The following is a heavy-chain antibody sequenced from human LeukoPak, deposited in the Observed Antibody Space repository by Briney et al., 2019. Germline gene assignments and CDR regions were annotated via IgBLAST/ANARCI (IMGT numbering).Heavy chain of an antibody. CDR2: ISVKSNRT. CDR1: GFTFSTYA. Sequence: GGSLRLSCAASGFTFSTYAVSWVRQAPGKGLEWVSGISVKSNRTYYADSVEGRFTISTDISKNTLYLQMNSLSAEDTAIYYCAKDLYTVPSACDKWGQGTQVTVSS. D-gene: IGHD4-17*01. CDR3: AKDLYTVPSACDK. V-gene: IGHV3-23*01. J-gene: IGHJ4*02.